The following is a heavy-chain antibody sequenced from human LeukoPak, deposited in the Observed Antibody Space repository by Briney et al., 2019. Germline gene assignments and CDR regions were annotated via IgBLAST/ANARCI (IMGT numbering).Heavy chain of an antibody. CDR2: INHSGST. J-gene: IGHJ4*02. V-gene: IGHV4-34*01. CDR1: GGSFSGYY. D-gene: IGHD2-15*01. CDR3: ARGLGCSGGSCTLKFDY. Sequence: SETLSLTCAVYGGSFSGYYWSWIRQPPGKELEWIREINHSGSTNYNPSLKSRVTISVDTSKNQFSLKLSSVTAADTAVYYCARGLGCSGGSCTLKFDYWGQGTLVTVSS.